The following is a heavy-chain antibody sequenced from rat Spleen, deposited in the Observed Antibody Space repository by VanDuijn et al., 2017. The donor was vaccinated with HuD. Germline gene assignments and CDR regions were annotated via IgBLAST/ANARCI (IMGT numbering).Heavy chain of an antibody. D-gene: IGHD1-4*01. CDR2: IWTGGST. V-gene: IGHV2-43*01. Sequence: QVQLKESGPGLVQPSQTLSPTCTVSGFSLTSYHVSWVRQPPGKGLEWMGVIWTGGSTAYTSLLKSRLSISRDTSKSQVFLKMNSLQTEDTATYYCARGATRVPLAYWGQGTLVTVSS. CDR1: GFSLTSYH. J-gene: IGHJ3*01. CDR3: ARGATRVPLAY.